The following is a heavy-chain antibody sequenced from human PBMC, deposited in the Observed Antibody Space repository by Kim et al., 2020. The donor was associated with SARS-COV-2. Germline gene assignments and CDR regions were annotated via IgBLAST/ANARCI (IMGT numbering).Heavy chain of an antibody. Sequence: SETLSLTCTVSGGSINSYYWSWVRQPAEKRLEWIGRISASGSTNYNPSLKSRLILSVDTSKNQVSLTLRSVTAADTAVYFCAGANSGTGNFDYWGQGAL. V-gene: IGHV4-4*07. CDR2: ISASGST. CDR1: GGSINSYY. CDR3: AGANSGTGNFDY. D-gene: IGHD3-10*01. J-gene: IGHJ4*02.